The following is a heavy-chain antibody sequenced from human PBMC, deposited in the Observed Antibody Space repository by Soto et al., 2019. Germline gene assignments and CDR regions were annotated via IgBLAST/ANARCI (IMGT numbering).Heavy chain of an antibody. CDR3: AKDQGVVPPGIIDYYYGMDV. CDR2: ISYDGSDT. Sequence: PVGSLRLSWAAAGCTFSGYGMRWVRQVPVKVPEWLAVISYDGSDTYYGDSAKGRFIISRDSSKNTLYLQMSSLRAEDTAVYFCAKDQGVVPPGIIDYYYGMDVWGQGTTVTVSS. D-gene: IGHD2-21*01. CDR1: GCTFSGYG. V-gene: IGHV3-30*18. J-gene: IGHJ6*02.